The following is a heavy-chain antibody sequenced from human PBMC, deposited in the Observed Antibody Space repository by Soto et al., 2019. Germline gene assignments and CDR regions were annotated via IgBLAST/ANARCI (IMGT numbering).Heavy chain of an antibody. CDR2: INPSGGST. CDR1: GYTFTSYY. Sequence: AASVKVSCKASGYTFTSYYMHWVRQAPGQGLEWMGIINPSGGSTSYAQKFQGRVTMTRDTSANTVYMELSSLRSEDTAVYYCARERGNYGFDYWGQGTLVTVS. V-gene: IGHV1-46*03. CDR3: ARERGNYGFDY. J-gene: IGHJ4*02. D-gene: IGHD3-16*01.